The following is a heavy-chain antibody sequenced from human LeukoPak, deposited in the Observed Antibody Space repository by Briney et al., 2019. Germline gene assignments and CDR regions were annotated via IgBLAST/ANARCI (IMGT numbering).Heavy chain of an antibody. CDR3: AKGLVVPAAIHQDAFDI. Sequence: GRSLRLSCAASGFTFDDYAMHWVRQAPGKGLEWVLGISWNSGGIGYADSVKGRFTISRDNAKNSLYLQMNSLRAEDTALYYCAKGLVVPAAIHQDAFDIWGQGTMVTVSS. CDR1: GFTFDDYA. CDR2: ISWNSGGI. D-gene: IGHD2-2*02. J-gene: IGHJ3*02. V-gene: IGHV3-9*01.